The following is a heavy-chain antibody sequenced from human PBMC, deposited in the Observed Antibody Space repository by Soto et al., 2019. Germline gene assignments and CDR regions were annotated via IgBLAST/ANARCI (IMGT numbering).Heavy chain of an antibody. J-gene: IGHJ4*02. V-gene: IGHV1-18*01. CDR2: IRAYNRNT. CDR1: GYTLTSYV. Sequence: QVQLVQSVAEVKKPGASVMVSCKASGYTLTSYVISWVRQAPGQGLEWMGWIRAYNRNTHYAQKLQGRVTMTTDTSTSTAYMELRSLRADDTAVYYCARDAPPVDYWGQGTLVTVSS. CDR3: ARDAPPVDY.